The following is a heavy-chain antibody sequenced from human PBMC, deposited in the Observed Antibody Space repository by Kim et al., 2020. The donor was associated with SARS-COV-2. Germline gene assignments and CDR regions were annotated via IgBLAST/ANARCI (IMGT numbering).Heavy chain of an antibody. CDR3: ARGEWERYFDY. D-gene: IGHD1-26*01. Sequence: TYYHPSLRRRVPISVDTSKNQFSLKLSSVTAADTAVYYCARGEWERYFDYWGQGTLVTVSS. CDR2: T. V-gene: IGHV4-39*01. J-gene: IGHJ4*02.